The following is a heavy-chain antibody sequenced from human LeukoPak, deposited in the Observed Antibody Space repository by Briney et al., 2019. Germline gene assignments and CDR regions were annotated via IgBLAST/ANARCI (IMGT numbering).Heavy chain of an antibody. D-gene: IGHD1-26*01. CDR3: ARHKQSGTHYDAFDI. Sequence: SETLSLTCAVYGGSFSGYYWSWIRQPPGKGLEWIGEINHSGSTYYNPSLKSRVTISLDTSKNQFSPKLSSVTAADTAVYYCARHKQSGTHYDAFDIWGQGTMVTVSS. CDR2: INHSGST. V-gene: IGHV4-34*01. CDR1: GGSFSGYY. J-gene: IGHJ3*02.